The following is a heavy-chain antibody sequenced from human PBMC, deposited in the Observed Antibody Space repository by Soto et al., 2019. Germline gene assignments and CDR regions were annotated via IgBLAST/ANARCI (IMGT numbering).Heavy chain of an antibody. J-gene: IGHJ6*03. Sequence: GGSLRLSCAASGFTFSSYAMSWVRQAPGKGLEWVSAISGSGGSTYYADSVKGRFTISRDNSKNTLYLQMNSLRAEDTAVYYCAKDVSCSSTSCRSPHNYYYYYMDVWGKGTTVTVSS. CDR1: GFTFSSYA. V-gene: IGHV3-23*01. CDR2: ISGSGGST. CDR3: AKDVSCSSTSCRSPHNYYYYYMDV. D-gene: IGHD2-2*01.